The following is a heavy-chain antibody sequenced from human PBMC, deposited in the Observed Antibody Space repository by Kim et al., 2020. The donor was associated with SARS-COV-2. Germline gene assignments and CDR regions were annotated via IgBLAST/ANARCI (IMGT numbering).Heavy chain of an antibody. D-gene: IGHD6-6*01. CDR1: GFSFRSHA. V-gene: IGHV3-30-3*01. CDR3: GRDGAVSARRVYSYMGV. Sequence: GGSLRLSCTASGFSFRSHAMHWARQAPGKGLEWIGVLANDGSEEFYADSGKGRFYLSRENSRNVFYLHMRGLRREDSATFFCGRDGAVSARRVYSYMGVWGKGTTVSVSS. J-gene: IGHJ6*03. CDR2: LANDGSEE.